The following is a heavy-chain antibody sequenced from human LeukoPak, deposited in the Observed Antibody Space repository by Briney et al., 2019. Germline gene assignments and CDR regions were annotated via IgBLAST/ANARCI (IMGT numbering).Heavy chain of an antibody. V-gene: IGHV1-2*02. CDR1: GYTYTGYY. CDR3: ARVWFGEFMAINFDY. J-gene: IGHJ4*02. Sequence: ASVTVSCKASGYTYTGYYMHWVRQAPGQGLEWMGWINPNSGGTNYAQKFQGRVTMTRDTSISTAYMELSRLRSDDTAVYYCARVWFGEFMAINFDYWGQRTLVTVSS. CDR2: INPNSGGT. D-gene: IGHD3-10*01.